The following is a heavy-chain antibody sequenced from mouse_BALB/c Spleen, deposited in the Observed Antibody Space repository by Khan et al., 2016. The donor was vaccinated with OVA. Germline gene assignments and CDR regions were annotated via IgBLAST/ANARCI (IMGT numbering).Heavy chain of an antibody. CDR1: GYSFTSYW. J-gene: IGHJ2*01. D-gene: IGHD2-3*01. CDR3: TRSYESYYFDY. V-gene: IGHV1-5*01. CDR2: IYPGISDP. Sequence: EVQLQQSGTVLARPGASVKMSCKASGYSFTSYWMYWVKQRPGQGLEWMGAIYPGISDPRYNQTFKVKAKLTAVTSASPAYMGLSSLTNEDSAVYFCTRSYESYYFDYWGQGTTLTVSS.